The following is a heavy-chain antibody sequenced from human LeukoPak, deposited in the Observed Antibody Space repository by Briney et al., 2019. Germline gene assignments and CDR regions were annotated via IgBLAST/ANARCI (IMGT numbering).Heavy chain of an antibody. CDR3: AKDRYGSGSAY. V-gene: IGHV3-30-3*01. CDR2: ISYDGSNK. Sequence: PGGSLRLSCAASGFTFSSYAMHWVRQAPGKGLEWVAVISYDGSNKYYADSVKGRFTISRDNSKNTLYLQMNSLRAEDTAVYYCAKDRYGSGSAYWGQGTLVTVSS. J-gene: IGHJ4*02. CDR1: GFTFSSYA. D-gene: IGHD3-10*01.